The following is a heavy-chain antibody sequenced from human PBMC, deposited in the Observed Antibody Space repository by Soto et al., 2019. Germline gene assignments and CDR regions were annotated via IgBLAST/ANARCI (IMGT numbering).Heavy chain of an antibody. CDR1: SGSIRSLNW. Sequence: QIQLQESGPGLVKPSGTLSLTCAVSSGSIRSLNWWSWVRQPPGKGLEWIGEIFHSGSTNYNPSLKSRVDMSVDKSKNQFSLKVFSVTAADTALYFCARRSGTTFYWGRGTLVIVSS. V-gene: IGHV4-4*02. J-gene: IGHJ4*02. CDR2: IFHSGST. D-gene: IGHD1-1*01. CDR3: ARRSGTTFY.